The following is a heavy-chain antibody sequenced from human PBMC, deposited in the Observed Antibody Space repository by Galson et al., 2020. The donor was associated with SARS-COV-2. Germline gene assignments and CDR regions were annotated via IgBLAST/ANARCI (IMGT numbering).Heavy chain of an antibody. J-gene: IGHJ5*02. CDR3: ARVGYCSGGSCYSGWFDP. Sequence: ASVTVTCQATRYTYTSYVLHWVRPAPGQGLAGMGWLHAGKGNTKYSQQLQDRVTITRDTSASTAYMALISLTSEDTAVYYCARVGYCSGGSCYSGWFDPWGQGTLVTVSS. D-gene: IGHD2-15*01. CDR1: RYTYTSYV. CDR2: LHAGKGNT. V-gene: IGHV1-3*01.